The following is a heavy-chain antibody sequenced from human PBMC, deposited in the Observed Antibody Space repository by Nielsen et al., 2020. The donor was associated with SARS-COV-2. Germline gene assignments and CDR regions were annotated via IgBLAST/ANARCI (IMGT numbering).Heavy chain of an antibody. D-gene: IGHD3-10*01. V-gene: IGHV4-59*01. CDR2: IYYSGST. J-gene: IGHJ5*02. CDR3: AGSSGWFGELVGWFDP. Sequence: SETLSLTCTVSGGSISSYYWSWIRQPPGKGLEWIGYIYYSGSTNYNPSLKSRVTISVDTSKNQFSLKLSSVTAADTAVHYCAGSSGWFGELVGWFDPWGQGTLVTVSS. CDR1: GGSISSYY.